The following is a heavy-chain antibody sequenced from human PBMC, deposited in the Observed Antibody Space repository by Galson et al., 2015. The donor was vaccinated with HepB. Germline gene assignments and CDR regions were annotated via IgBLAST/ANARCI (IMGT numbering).Heavy chain of an antibody. D-gene: IGHD2-15*01. CDR1: GYTFTNYW. Sequence: QSGAEVKKPGESLKISCTASGYTFTNYWVAWVRQMPGKGLEWMGIIYPGDSTIRYSPSFQGQVTISADKSINTAYLQWSNLKASDTAMFYCARRGGSCSGGSCYTGIMGSFYYMDVWGKGTMVTVSS. CDR2: IYPGDSTI. J-gene: IGHJ6*03. V-gene: IGHV5-51*03. CDR3: ARRGGSCSGGSCYTGIMGSFYYMDV.